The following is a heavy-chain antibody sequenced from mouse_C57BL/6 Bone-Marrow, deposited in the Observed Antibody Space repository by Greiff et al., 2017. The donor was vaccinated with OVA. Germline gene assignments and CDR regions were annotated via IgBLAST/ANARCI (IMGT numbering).Heavy chain of an antibody. Sequence: EVKVEESGEGLVKPGGSLKLSCAASGFTFSSYAMSWVRQTPEKRLEWVAYISSGGDYIYYADTVKGRFTISRDNARNTLYLQMSSLKSEDTAMYYCTRVYYGSSHDYWGQGTTLTVSS. J-gene: IGHJ2*01. CDR1: GFTFSSYA. CDR2: ISSGGDYI. D-gene: IGHD1-1*01. V-gene: IGHV5-9-1*02. CDR3: TRVYYGSSHDY.